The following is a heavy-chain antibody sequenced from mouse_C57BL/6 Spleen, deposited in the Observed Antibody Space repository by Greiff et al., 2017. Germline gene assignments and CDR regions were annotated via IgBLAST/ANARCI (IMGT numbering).Heavy chain of an antibody. CDR3: ARAGEKQLRLRFAY. V-gene: IGHV3-6*01. CDR1: GYSITSGYY. Sequence: EVKLMESGPGLVKPSQSLSLTCSVTGYSITSGYYWNWIRQFPGNKLEWMGYISYDGSNNYNPSLKNRISITRDTSKNQFFLKLNSVTTEDTATYYCARAGEKQLRLRFAYWGQGTLVTVAA. J-gene: IGHJ3*01. D-gene: IGHD3-2*02. CDR2: ISYDGSN.